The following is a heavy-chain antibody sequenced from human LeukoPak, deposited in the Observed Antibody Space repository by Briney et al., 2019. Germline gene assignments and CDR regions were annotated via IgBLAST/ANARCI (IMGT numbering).Heavy chain of an antibody. D-gene: IGHD5-12*01. Sequence: GGPLRLSCAASGFTFSSYAMHWVRQAPGKGLEWVAVISYDGSNKYYADSVKGRFTVSRDNSKNTLYLQMNSLRAEDTAVYYCARDFTVDIVATGDFDIWGQGTMVTVSS. CDR3: ARDFTVDIVATGDFDI. CDR1: GFTFSSYA. CDR2: ISYDGSNK. J-gene: IGHJ3*02. V-gene: IGHV3-30*04.